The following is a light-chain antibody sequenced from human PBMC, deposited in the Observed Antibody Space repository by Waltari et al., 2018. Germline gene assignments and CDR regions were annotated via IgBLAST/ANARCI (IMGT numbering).Light chain of an antibody. CDR1: SGHSSYA. Sequence: QLVLTQSPSASASLGASVQLTCTLSSGHSSYAIAWHQQQPEKGPRYLTKLNIDGSHSKGDGIPDRFSGSSSGAERYLTISSLQSEDEADYYCQTWGTGIQVFGGGTKLTVL. CDR2: LNIDGSH. CDR3: QTWGTGIQV. J-gene: IGLJ2*01. V-gene: IGLV4-69*01.